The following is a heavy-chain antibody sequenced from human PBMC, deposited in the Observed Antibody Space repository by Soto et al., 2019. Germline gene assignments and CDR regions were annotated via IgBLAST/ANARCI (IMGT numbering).Heavy chain of an antibody. V-gene: IGHV3-23*01. Sequence: PGGSLRLSCAASGFTFSSYAMSWVRQAPGKGLEWVSAISGSGGSTYYADSVKGRFTISRDSSKNTLYLQMNSLRAEDTAVYYCARVIAARPYYYYGMDVWGQGTTVTVSS. CDR3: ARVIAARPYYYYGMDV. CDR2: ISGSGGST. D-gene: IGHD6-6*01. CDR1: GFTFSSYA. J-gene: IGHJ6*02.